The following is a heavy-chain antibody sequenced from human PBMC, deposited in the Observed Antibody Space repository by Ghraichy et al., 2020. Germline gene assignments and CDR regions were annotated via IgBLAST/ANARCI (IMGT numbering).Heavy chain of an antibody. V-gene: IGHV3-30-3*01. Sequence: GGSLRLSCAASGFTFSSYAFHWVRQAPGKGLEWVAVISYDGRNKYYVDSVEGRFTLSRDNSKNTLYLQMNNLRDEDTAVYYCARSGFHHQEGADHWGQGTLVTVSS. CDR3: ARSGFHHQEGADH. D-gene: IGHD2-2*01. CDR1: GFTFSSYA. CDR2: ISYDGRNK. J-gene: IGHJ4*02.